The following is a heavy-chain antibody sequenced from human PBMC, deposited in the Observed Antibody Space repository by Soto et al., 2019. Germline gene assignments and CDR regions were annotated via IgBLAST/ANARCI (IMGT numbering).Heavy chain of an antibody. CDR1: GFSLSTSGVG. CDR2: IYWDDDK. D-gene: IGHD5-12*01. J-gene: IGHJ4*02. CDR3: AHVYGGYDNFDY. Sequence: QITLKESGPTLVKPTQTLTLTCTFSGFSLSTSGVGVGWIRQPPGKALEWLALIYWDDDKRYSPSLKSRLTIPKDTSKNQVVRTMTNMDPVDTATYYCAHVYGGYDNFDYWGQGTLVTVSS. V-gene: IGHV2-5*02.